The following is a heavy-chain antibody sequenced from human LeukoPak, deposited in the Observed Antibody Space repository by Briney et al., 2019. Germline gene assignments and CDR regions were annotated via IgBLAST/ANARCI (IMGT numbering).Heavy chain of an antibody. J-gene: IGHJ6*03. CDR1: GFTVSSNY. D-gene: IGHD5-18*01. Sequence: GGSLRLSCAASGFTVSSNYMSWVRQAPGKGLEWVSVIYSGGNTYYADSVKGRITISRDNSKNTLYLQMNSLRAEDTAVYYCARAPGYSYGYYYYYYMDVWGQGTTVTVSS. V-gene: IGHV3-53*01. CDR2: IYSGGNT. CDR3: ARAPGYSYGYYYYYYMDV.